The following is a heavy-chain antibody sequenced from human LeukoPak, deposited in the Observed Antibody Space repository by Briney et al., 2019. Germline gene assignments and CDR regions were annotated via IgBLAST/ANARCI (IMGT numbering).Heavy chain of an antibody. D-gene: IGHD3-10*01. CDR3: ARHADDYGSGGYYYYMDV. Sequence: SETLSLTCAVSSYSINNSYLWAWIRQPLGKGLEWIGSVSRSGSTYYNPSLKSRVTISVDTSKNQFSLKLSSVTAADTAVYYCARHADDYGSGGYYYYMDVWGKGTTVTISS. V-gene: IGHV4-38-2*01. CDR2: VSRSGST. J-gene: IGHJ6*03. CDR1: SYSINNSYL.